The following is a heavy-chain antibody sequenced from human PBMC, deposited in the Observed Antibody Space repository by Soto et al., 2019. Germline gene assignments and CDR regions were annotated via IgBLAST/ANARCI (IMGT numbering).Heavy chain of an antibody. Sequence: GGSLRLSCAASGFTVSSNYMSWVRQAPGKGLEWVSVIYSGGSTYYADSVKGRFTISRDNSKNTLYLQMNSLRAEDTAVYYCARDGTGYCSGGSCYQYYYYMDVWGKGTTVTVSS. CDR2: IYSGGST. V-gene: IGHV3-66*01. D-gene: IGHD2-15*01. CDR3: ARDGTGYCSGGSCYQYYYYMDV. CDR1: GFTVSSNY. J-gene: IGHJ6*03.